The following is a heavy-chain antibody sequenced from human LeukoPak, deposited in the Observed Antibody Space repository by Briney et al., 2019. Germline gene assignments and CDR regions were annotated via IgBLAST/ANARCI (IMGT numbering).Heavy chain of an antibody. D-gene: IGHD5-18*01. CDR2: VYYNGNT. Sequence: PSETLSLTCTVSGVSTSSSSYYWGWIRQPPGKGLEWIGTVYYNGNTYYNPSLKSRLTISIDTSINQFSLKLRSVTAADTAVYYCARQPGYSYLTTYSYYYMDVWGRGTTVTVSS. J-gene: IGHJ6*03. CDR3: ARQPGYSYLTTYSYYYMDV. V-gene: IGHV4-39*01. CDR1: GVSTSSSSYY.